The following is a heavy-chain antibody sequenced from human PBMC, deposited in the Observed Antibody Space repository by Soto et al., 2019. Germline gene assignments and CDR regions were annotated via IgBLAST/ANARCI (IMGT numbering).Heavy chain of an antibody. V-gene: IGHV3-23*01. D-gene: IGHD2-21*01. CDR1: GFTFSSYD. CDR3: AKAVFVVVVVDWFDP. Sequence: GGSLRLWCAASGFTFSSYDSSWVRQAPGKGLEWVSAISGSGGSTYYADSVKGRFTISRDNSKNTLYLQMNSLRAEDTAVYYCAKAVFVVVVVDWFDPWGQGTLVTVSS. J-gene: IGHJ5*02. CDR2: ISGSGGST.